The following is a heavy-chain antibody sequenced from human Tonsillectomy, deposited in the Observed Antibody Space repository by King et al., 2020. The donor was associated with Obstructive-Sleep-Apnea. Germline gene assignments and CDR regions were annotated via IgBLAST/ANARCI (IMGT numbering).Heavy chain of an antibody. V-gene: IGHV3-15*01. CDR3: ATEDGVSGSPFDY. CDR2: IKSKTEGGTT. Sequence: VQLVESGGGLVRPGGSLRLSCAASGFTFSNAWMSWVGQAPGRGLEWVGRIKSKTEGGTTDYAAPVKGRFTISRDDSKNTLYLKMNSLKTEDTAVYYFATEDGVSGSPFDYWGQGTLVTVSS. CDR1: GFTFSNAW. J-gene: IGHJ4*02. D-gene: IGHD3-3*01.